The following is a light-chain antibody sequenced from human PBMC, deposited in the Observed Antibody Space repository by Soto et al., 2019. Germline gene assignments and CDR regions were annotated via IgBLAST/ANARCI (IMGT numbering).Light chain of an antibody. CDR3: SSYTSRNTLYV. CDR1: SSDVGSYNR. CDR2: EGT. J-gene: IGLJ1*01. V-gene: IGLV2-18*02. Sequence: QSALTQPPSVSGSPGQSVTISCTGISSDVGSYNRVSWYRQPPGTAPKLMIYEGTHRPSGVPERFSGSKSGNTASLTISRLQAEDEADYYCSSYTSRNTLYVFGTGTKLTVL.